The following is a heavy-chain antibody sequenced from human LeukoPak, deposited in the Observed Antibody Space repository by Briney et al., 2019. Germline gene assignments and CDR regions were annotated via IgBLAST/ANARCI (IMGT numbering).Heavy chain of an antibody. CDR2: INWNGGST. V-gene: IGHV3-20*04. D-gene: IGHD4-17*01. CDR3: VRLTYGDYAGGERNWFDP. CDR1: GFSFDDYG. J-gene: IGHJ5*02. Sequence: RTGGSLRLSCAASGFSFDDYGMSWVRQAPGKGLECVSGINWNGGSTGYADSVKGRSTISRDNAKNSLYLQMNSLRAEDTALYYCVRLTYGDYAGGERNWFDPWGQGTLVTVSS.